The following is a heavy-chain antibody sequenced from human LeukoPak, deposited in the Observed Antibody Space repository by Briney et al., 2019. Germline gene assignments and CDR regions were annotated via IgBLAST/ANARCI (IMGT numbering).Heavy chain of an antibody. V-gene: IGHV4-39*07. CDR3: ARGSGWSSYYYYYGMDV. CDR1: GGSISSGGYY. CDR2: ISYTGST. J-gene: IGHJ6*02. Sequence: SETLSLTCTVSGGSISSGGYYWGWIRQPPGKGLEWVGSISYTGSTYYNPSLKSRVTISVDTSKNQFSLKLSSMTAADTAVYYCARGSGWSSYYYYYGMDVWGQGTTVTVSS. D-gene: IGHD6-19*01.